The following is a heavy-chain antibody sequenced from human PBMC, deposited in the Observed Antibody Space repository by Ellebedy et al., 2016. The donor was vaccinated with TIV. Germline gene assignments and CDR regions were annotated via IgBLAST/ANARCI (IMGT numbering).Heavy chain of an antibody. V-gene: IGHV3-23*01. D-gene: IGHD1-26*01. J-gene: IGHJ4*02. CDR2: ISGSGIAT. CDR3: ATNPSGSYQGYFDH. Sequence: GESLKISSTASGFTFSDYAMTWVRQAPGMGLEWVSAISGSGIATYTADSVKGRFTISRDNLKNTLYLQIDSLRAEDTAIYYCATNPSGSYQGYFDHWGQGALVTVSS. CDR1: GFTFSDYA.